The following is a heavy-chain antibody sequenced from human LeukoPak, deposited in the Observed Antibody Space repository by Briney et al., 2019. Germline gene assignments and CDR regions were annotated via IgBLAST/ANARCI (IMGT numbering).Heavy chain of an antibody. CDR2: SYPGDSDT. J-gene: IGHJ5*02. D-gene: IGHD6-13*01. Sequence: PGESLKISCKGSGYTFPTYGFGWGRQMPGKGREGREISYPGDSDTRYSPSFQGQVTMSADKSISTAYLQWSSLKASDTAMYYCARLHRIEAAGGKFDPWGQGTLVTVSS. CDR3: ARLHRIEAAGGKFDP. V-gene: IGHV5-51*01. CDR1: GYTFPTYG.